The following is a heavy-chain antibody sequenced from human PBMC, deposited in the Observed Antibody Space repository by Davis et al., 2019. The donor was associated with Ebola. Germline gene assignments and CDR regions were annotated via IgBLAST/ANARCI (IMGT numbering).Heavy chain of an antibody. Sequence: GESLKISCAASGFTFSSYSMNWVRQAPGKGLEWVAVISYDGSNKYYADSVKGRFTISRDNAKNSLYLQMNSLRAEDTAVYYCARGSTVVVVAADNWFDPWGQGTLVTVSS. V-gene: IGHV3-30*03. CDR2: ISYDGSNK. D-gene: IGHD2-15*01. CDR1: GFTFSSYS. CDR3: ARGSTVVVVAADNWFDP. J-gene: IGHJ5*02.